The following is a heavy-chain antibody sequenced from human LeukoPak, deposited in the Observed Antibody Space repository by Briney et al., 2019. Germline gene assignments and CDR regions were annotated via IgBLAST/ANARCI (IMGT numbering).Heavy chain of an antibody. V-gene: IGHV4-59*01. D-gene: IGHD2-15*01. Sequence: SETLSLTCTVSGGSISSYYWSWIRQPPGKGLEWIGYIYYSGSTNYNPSLKSRVTISVDTSKNQFSLKLSSVTAADTAVYYCARDQRVVAATSWFDPWGQGTLVTVSS. J-gene: IGHJ5*02. CDR2: IYYSGST. CDR1: GGSISSYY. CDR3: ARDQRVVAATSWFDP.